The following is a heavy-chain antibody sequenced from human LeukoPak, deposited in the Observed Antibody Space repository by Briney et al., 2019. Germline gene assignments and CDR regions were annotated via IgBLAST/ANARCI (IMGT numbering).Heavy chain of an antibody. J-gene: IGHJ3*02. Sequence: GASVKVSCNASGYTFTSYDINWVRQATGQGLEWMGWMNPNSGNTGYAQKFQGRVTMTRNTSISTAYMELSSLRSEDTAVYYCARTEDDSEAFDIWGQGTMVTVSS. CDR2: MNPNSGNT. CDR3: ARTEDDSEAFDI. V-gene: IGHV1-8*01. CDR1: GYTFTSYD. D-gene: IGHD2-15*01.